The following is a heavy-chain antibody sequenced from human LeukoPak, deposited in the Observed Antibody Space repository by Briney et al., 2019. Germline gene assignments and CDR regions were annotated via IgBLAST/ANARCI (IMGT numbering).Heavy chain of an antibody. CDR3: ARDDHYYYYYYMDV. D-gene: IGHD1-14*01. CDR2: ISSSSSTI. CDR1: GFTFSTYS. V-gene: IGHV3-48*01. J-gene: IGHJ6*03. Sequence: GGSLRLSCAASGFTFSTYSMNWVRQAPGKGLEWVSYISSSSSTIYYADSVKGRFTISRDNAKNSLYLQMNSLRAEDTAVYYCARDDHYYYYYYMDVWGKGTTVTVSS.